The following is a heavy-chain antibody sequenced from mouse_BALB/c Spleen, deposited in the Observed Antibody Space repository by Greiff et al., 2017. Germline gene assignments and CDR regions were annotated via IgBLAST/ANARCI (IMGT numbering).Heavy chain of an antibody. Sequence: VMLVESGPGLVAPSQSLSITCTVSGFSLTSYGVHWVRQPPGKGLEWLGVIWAGGSTNYNSALMSRLSISKDNSKSQVFLKMNSLQTDDTAMYYCARDHGSSYYYAMDYWGQGTSVTVSS. D-gene: IGHD1-1*01. V-gene: IGHV2-9*02. CDR3: ARDHGSSYYYAMDY. J-gene: IGHJ4*01. CDR1: GFSLTSYG. CDR2: IWAGGST.